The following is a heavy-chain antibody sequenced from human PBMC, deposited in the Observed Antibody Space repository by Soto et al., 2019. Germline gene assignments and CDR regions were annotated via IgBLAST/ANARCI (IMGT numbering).Heavy chain of an antibody. CDR2: INPNSGGT. V-gene: IGHV1-2*04. CDR1: GYTFTGYY. J-gene: IGHJ6*02. D-gene: IGHD2-2*01. Sequence: ASVKVSCKASGYTFTGYYMHWVRQAPGQGLEWMGWINPNSGGTNYAQKFQGWVTMTRDTSISTAYMELSRLRSDDTAVYYCARSISTSCPGCYYYYGMDVWGQGTTVT. CDR3: ARSISTSCPGCYYYYGMDV.